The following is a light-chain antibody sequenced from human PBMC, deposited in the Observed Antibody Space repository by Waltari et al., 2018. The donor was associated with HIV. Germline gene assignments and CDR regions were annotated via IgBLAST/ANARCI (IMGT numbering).Light chain of an antibody. CDR2: KNR. CDR3: FSAADDNLRV. CDR1: ALTKYS. Sequence: SYELTQPSSVSVSPGQPARITSPGDALTKYSARWYQQKPGQAPVLVIYKNRGRPSGIPGRFSGSRSGTTVTLTISGAQVGDEADYYCFSAADDNLRVFGGGTKLTVL. V-gene: IGLV3-27*01. J-gene: IGLJ3*02.